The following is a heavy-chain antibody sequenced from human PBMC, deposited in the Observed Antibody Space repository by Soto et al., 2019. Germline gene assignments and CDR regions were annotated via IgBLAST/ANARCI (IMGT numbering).Heavy chain of an antibody. Sequence: GGSLRLSCAASGFTFSSYSMNWVRQAPGKGLECVSSISSSSSYIYYADSVKGRFTISRDNAKNSLYLQMNSLRAEDTAVYYCAREDIVVVPAAIYYYYGMDVWGQGTTVTVSS. D-gene: IGHD2-2*02. CDR3: AREDIVVVPAAIYYYYGMDV. V-gene: IGHV3-21*01. J-gene: IGHJ6*02. CDR1: GFTFSSYS. CDR2: ISSSSSYI.